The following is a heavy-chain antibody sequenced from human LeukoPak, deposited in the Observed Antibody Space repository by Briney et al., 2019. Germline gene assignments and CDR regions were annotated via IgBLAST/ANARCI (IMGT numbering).Heavy chain of an antibody. J-gene: IGHJ4*02. CDR3: VKTRQYSASSDDY. D-gene: IGHD5-12*01. Sequence: PGGSLRLSCTASGFIFSNYAMRWVRQAPGKGLEWVSGISGGGTNTYYADSVKGRFIISRDNSKKTLYLQIDSLRVEDTAVYYCVKTRQYSASSDDYWGQGTLVTVSS. V-gene: IGHV3-23*01. CDR2: ISGGGTNT. CDR1: GFIFSNYA.